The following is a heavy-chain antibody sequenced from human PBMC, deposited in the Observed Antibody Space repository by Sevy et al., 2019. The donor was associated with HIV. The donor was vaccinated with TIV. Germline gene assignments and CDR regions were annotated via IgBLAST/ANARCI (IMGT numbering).Heavy chain of an antibody. V-gene: IGHV3-30*18. CDR1: GFTFSSYG. D-gene: IGHD6-13*01. Sequence: GGSLRLSCAASGFTFSSYGMHWVRQAPGKGLEWVAVISYDGSNKYYADSVKGRFTISRDNSKNTLYLQMNSLRAEDTAVYYCAKDKNRYSSSWYRRTDYYYGMDVWDQGTTVTVSS. J-gene: IGHJ6*02. CDR2: ISYDGSNK. CDR3: AKDKNRYSSSWYRRTDYYYGMDV.